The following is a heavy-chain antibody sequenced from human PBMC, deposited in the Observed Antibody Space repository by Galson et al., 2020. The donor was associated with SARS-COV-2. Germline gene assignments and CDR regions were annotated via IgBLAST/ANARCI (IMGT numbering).Heavy chain of an antibody. CDR2: ISYDGSNK. V-gene: IGHV3-30*01. CDR1: GFTFSSYA. CDR3: ARGLGAVFGLVVESWFDP. J-gene: IGHJ5*02. D-gene: IGHD3-3*01. Sequence: GESLKISCAASGFTFSSYAMHWVRQAPGKGLEWVAVISYDGSNKYYADSVKGRFTISRDNSKNTLYLQMNSLRAEDTAVYYCARGLGAVFGLVVESWFDPWGQGTLVPVSS.